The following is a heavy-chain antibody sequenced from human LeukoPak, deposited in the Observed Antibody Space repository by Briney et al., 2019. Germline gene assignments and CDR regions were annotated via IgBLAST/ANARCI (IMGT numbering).Heavy chain of an antibody. CDR3: AKEIDTLGTNAFDI. Sequence: GGSLRLSCAASGFTFDDYAMHWVRQAPGKGLEWVCLISGDGGSTYYADSVRGRFTISRDNSKTSLYLQMDSLRTEDTAFYYCAKEIDTLGTNAFDIWGQGTMVTVSS. J-gene: IGHJ3*02. V-gene: IGHV3-43*02. CDR2: ISGDGGST. CDR1: GFTFDDYA. D-gene: IGHD2-15*01.